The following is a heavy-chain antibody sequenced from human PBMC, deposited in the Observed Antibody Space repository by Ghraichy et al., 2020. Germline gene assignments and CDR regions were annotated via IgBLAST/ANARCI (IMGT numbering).Heavy chain of an antibody. V-gene: IGHV3-23*01. J-gene: IGHJ4*02. CDR2: ISGGADGI. D-gene: IGHD6-19*01. Sequence: GGSLRLSCAASGFTFSSYGMSWVRHAPGEGLEWVSSISGGADGIFYADSVKGRFTISRDNSKNTVYLQMNSLRAEDAAVYYCAKRSVAGTYYFDFWGQGTLVTVSS. CDR1: GFTFSSYG. CDR3: AKRSVAGTYYFDF.